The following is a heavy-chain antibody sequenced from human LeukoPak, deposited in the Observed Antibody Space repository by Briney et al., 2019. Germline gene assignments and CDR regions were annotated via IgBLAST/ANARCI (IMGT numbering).Heavy chain of an antibody. CDR3: AKHANGGYYDSSGTYAFDI. Sequence: PGGSLRLSCAASGFTFSSYAMSWVRQAPGKGLEWVSAISGSGGSTYYADSVKGRFTISRDNSKNTLYLQMNSLRAEDTAVYYCAKHANGGYYDSSGTYAFDIWGQGTMVTVSS. CDR1: GFTFSSYA. D-gene: IGHD3-22*01. J-gene: IGHJ3*02. CDR2: ISGSGGST. V-gene: IGHV3-23*01.